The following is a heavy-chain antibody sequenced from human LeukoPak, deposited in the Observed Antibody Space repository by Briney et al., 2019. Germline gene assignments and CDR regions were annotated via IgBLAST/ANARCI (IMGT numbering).Heavy chain of an antibody. Sequence: SETLSLTCTVSGGSFSSGSYYWSWIRQPPGKGLEWIGDIYYSGSTNYNPSLKSRVTISVDTSKNQFSLKLSSVTAADTAVYYCARASIAAPFDNWGQGTLVTVSS. CDR2: IYYSGST. CDR1: GGSFSSGSYY. CDR3: ARASIAAPFDN. D-gene: IGHD6-6*01. V-gene: IGHV4-61*01. J-gene: IGHJ4*02.